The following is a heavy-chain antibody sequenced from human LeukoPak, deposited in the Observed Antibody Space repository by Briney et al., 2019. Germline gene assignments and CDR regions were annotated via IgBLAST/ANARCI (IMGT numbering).Heavy chain of an antibody. CDR3: ATSPHPPTTVTTPFDY. CDR2: IIPLFGTA. V-gene: IGHV1-69*05. J-gene: IGHJ4*02. D-gene: IGHD4-17*01. CDR1: VGTFSIYT. Sequence: GSAVTVSCKASVGTFSIYTISWVRHAPGQGLERMGGIIPLFGTANYAQKFQGRVTSTTDESTSTAYMELSSLRSEDTAVYYCATSPHPPTTVTTPFDYWGQGTLVTVSS.